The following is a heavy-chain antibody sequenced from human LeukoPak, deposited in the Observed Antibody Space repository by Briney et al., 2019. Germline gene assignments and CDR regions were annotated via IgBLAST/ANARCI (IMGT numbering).Heavy chain of an antibody. V-gene: IGHV4-39*07. D-gene: IGHD6-6*01. CDR2: IYYSGST. CDR1: GGSISSSSYY. Sequence: RSSETLSLTCTVSGGSISSSSYYWGWIRQPPGKGLEWIGSIYYSGSTYYNPSLKSRVTISVDRSKNQFSLKLSSVTAADTAVYYCARSHYPKGGSSPLLIDYWGQGTLVTVSS. J-gene: IGHJ4*02. CDR3: ARSHYPKGGSSPLLIDY.